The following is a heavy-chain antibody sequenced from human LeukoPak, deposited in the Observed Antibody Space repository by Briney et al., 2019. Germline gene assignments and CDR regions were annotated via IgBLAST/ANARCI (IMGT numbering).Heavy chain of an antibody. CDR3: ARGRGGTSHPRPYGLDV. CDR2: IWYDGGEK. D-gene: IGHD2-15*01. J-gene: IGHJ6*02. V-gene: IGHV3-33*01. Sequence: PGGSLRLSCAASGFAFSRSGMHWVRQAPGKGLEWVAVIWYDGGEKNYRDSVQGRFTISRDNSNNVLHLEMNSLRAEDTAVYYCARGRGGTSHPRPYGLDVWGQGTTVTVSS. CDR1: GFAFSRSG.